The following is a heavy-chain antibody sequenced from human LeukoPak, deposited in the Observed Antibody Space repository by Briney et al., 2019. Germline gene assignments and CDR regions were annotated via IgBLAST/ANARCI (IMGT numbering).Heavy chain of an antibody. J-gene: IGHJ4*02. V-gene: IGHV4-31*03. Sequence: SETLSLTCTVSGGSISSGGYYWSWIRQHPGKGLEWIGYSYYSGSTYYNPSLKSRVTISVDTSKNQFSLKLSSVTAADTAVYYCARTVAGRHRRFDYWGQGTLVTVSS. D-gene: IGHD6-19*01. CDR2: SYYSGST. CDR1: GGSISSGGYY. CDR3: ARTVAGRHRRFDY.